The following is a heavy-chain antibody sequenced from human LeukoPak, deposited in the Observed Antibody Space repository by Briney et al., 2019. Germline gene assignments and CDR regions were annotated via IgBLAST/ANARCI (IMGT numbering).Heavy chain of an antibody. CDR1: GFTFSSYS. D-gene: IGHD6-13*01. J-gene: IGHJ6*04. Sequence: HSGGSLRLSCAASGFTFSSYSMNWVRQAPGKGLEWVSYISSSSSTIYYADSVKGRFTISRDNAKNSLYLQMNSLRAEDTAVYYCARDRGIAAARVDYWGKGTTVTVSS. V-gene: IGHV3-48*04. CDR2: ISSSSSTI. CDR3: ARDRGIAAARVDY.